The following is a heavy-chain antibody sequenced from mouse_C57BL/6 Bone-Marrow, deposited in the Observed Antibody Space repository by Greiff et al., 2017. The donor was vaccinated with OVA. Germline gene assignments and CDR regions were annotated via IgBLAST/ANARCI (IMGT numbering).Heavy chain of an antibody. Sequence: LVESGAELARPGASVKLSCKASGYTFTSYGISWVKQRTGQGLEWIGEIYPRSGNTYYNEKFKGKATLTADKSSSTAYMELRSLTSEDSAVYFCARHYSNTGFAYWGQGTLVTVSA. V-gene: IGHV1-81*01. CDR3: ARHYSNTGFAY. D-gene: IGHD2-5*01. CDR1: GYTFTSYG. CDR2: IYPRSGNT. J-gene: IGHJ3*01.